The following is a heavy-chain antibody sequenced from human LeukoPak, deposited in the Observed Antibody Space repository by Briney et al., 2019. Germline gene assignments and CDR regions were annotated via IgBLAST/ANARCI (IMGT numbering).Heavy chain of an antibody. CDR3: TTDVAATGFDY. Sequence: PGGSLRLSCAASGFTFSNAWMSWVRQAPGKGLEWVGRIKSKADGGTTDYAAPVKGRFTISRDDSKNTLYLQMNSLKTEDTALYYCTTDVAATGFDYWGQGTLVTVSS. V-gene: IGHV3-15*01. J-gene: IGHJ4*02. CDR1: GFTFSNAW. CDR2: IKSKADGGTT. D-gene: IGHD2-15*01.